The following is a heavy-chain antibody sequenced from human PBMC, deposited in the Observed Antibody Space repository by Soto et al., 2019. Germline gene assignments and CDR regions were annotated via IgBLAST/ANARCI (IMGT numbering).Heavy chain of an antibody. J-gene: IGHJ6*02. D-gene: IGHD3-10*01. CDR3: AKDFKVSGSHYGTLNYYYGMDV. V-gene: IGHV3-30*18. CDR2: ISYDGYLK. CDR1: GFTFSTYG. Sequence: QVQLVESGGGVVQPGRSLRLSCAASGFTFSTYGMHWVRQAPGKGLEWVAVISYDGYLKYYVDAVKGRFTVARDNSKYTLFLEMNSLRVEDTAVYFCAKDFKVSGSHYGTLNYYYGMDVWGQGTTVTVSS.